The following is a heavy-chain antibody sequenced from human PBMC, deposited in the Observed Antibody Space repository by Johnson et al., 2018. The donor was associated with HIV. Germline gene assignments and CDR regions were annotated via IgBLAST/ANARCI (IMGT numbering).Heavy chain of an antibody. D-gene: IGHD3-10*01. CDR2: IRYDGSNK. CDR3: AEVSGGGIVRWDI. V-gene: IGHV3-30*02. CDR1: GFTFSSYG. J-gene: IGHJ3*02. Sequence: QEKLVESGGGVVQPGGSLRLSCAASGFTFSSYGMHWVRQAPGKGLEWVAFIRYDGSNKYYADSVKGRFTISRDNSKNTLYLQMNSLRAEDTAVYYCAEVSGGGIVRWDIWGQGTMVTVSS.